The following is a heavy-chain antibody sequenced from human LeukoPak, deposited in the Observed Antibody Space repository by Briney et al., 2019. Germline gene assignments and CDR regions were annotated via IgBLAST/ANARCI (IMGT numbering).Heavy chain of an antibody. J-gene: IGHJ4*02. CDR2: IYYSGST. Sequence: SETLSLTCTVSGGSISSYYWSWIRQPPGKGLEWIGYIYYSGSTDYNPSLKSRVNKSVDTSKNQFSLKLSSVTAADTAVYYCARLFPPFFYFEYWGQGGLVT. CDR3: ARLFPPFFYFEY. V-gene: IGHV4-59*08. CDR1: GGSISSYY.